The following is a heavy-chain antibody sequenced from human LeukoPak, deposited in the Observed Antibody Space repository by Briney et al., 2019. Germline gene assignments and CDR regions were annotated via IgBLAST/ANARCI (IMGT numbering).Heavy chain of an antibody. D-gene: IGHD2-2*01. V-gene: IGHV1-8*01. J-gene: IGHJ6*02. Sequence: VASVKVSCKASGYTFTSNDINWVRQATGQGLEWMGWMNPNSGNTGYAQKFQGRVTITRDTSITTAYMEMSSLRSEDTAVYYCARGRGYQYLYYYYGMDVWGQGTKVTVSS. CDR2: MNPNSGNT. CDR1: GYTFTSND. CDR3: ARGRGYQYLYYYYGMDV.